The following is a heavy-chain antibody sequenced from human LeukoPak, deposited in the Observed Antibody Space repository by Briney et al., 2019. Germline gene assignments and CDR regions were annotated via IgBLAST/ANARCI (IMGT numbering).Heavy chain of an antibody. D-gene: IGHD3-22*01. CDR3: ALTANDSSGYYRRSFDY. V-gene: IGHV4-59*12. Sequence: PSETLSLTCTVSGGSISSYYWSWIRQPPGKGLEWIGYIYYSGSTNYNPSLKSRVTISVDTSKNQFSLKLSSVTAADTAVYYCALTANDSSGYYRRSFDYWGQGTLVTVSS. CDR2: IYYSGST. J-gene: IGHJ4*02. CDR1: GGSISSYY.